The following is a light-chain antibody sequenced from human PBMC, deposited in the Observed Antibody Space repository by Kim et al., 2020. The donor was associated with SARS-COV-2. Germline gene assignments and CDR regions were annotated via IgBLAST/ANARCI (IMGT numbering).Light chain of an antibody. Sequence: ELTQPPSASGTPGQRVTISCSGSSSNIGSNTVNWYQQLPGTAPKLLIYSNNQRPSGVPDRFSGSKSGTSASLAISGLQSEDEADYYCAAWDDSLNGFYVFGTGTKVTVL. V-gene: IGLV1-44*01. CDR2: SNN. J-gene: IGLJ1*01. CDR1: SSNIGSNT. CDR3: AAWDDSLNGFYV.